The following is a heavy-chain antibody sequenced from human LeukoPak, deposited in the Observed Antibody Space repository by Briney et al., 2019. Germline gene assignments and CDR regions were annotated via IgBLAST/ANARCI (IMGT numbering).Heavy chain of an antibody. D-gene: IGHD5-18*01. Sequence: GGSLRLSCAASGFTFRNYWMSWVRQAPGKGLEWVANIKEDGNAKYYVDSVKGRFTISRDNAKNSLYLQMNSLRAEDTAVYYCARDAYSYASNFDFWGQGTLVTVSS. CDR1: GFTFRNYW. CDR2: IKEDGNAK. CDR3: ARDAYSYASNFDF. V-gene: IGHV3-7*01. J-gene: IGHJ4*02.